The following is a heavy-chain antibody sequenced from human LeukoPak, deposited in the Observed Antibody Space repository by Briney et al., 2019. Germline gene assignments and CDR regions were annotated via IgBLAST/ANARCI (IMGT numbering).Heavy chain of an antibody. CDR1: GYTFTSYG. Sequence: ASVKVSCKASGYTFTSYGISWVRQAPGQGLEWMGWISAYNGNTNYAQKLQGRVTMTTDTSTSTAYMELRSLRSDDTAVYYCAKDRHSGSLDAFDIWGQGTMVTVSS. CDR3: AKDRHSGSLDAFDI. V-gene: IGHV1-18*01. CDR2: ISAYNGNT. D-gene: IGHD1-26*01. J-gene: IGHJ3*02.